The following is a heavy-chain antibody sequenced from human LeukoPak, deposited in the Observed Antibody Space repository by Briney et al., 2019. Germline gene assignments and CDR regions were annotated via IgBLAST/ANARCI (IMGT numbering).Heavy chain of an antibody. CDR2: ISSSSSYT. Sequence: GGSLRLSCAASGFTFSDYYMSWIRQAPGKGLEWVSYISSSSSYTNYADSVKGRFTISRDNAKNSLYLQMDSLRAEDTAVYYCARPLRDILTGYYFDYWGQGTLVTVSS. D-gene: IGHD3-9*01. CDR3: ARPLRDILTGYYFDY. CDR1: GFTFSDYY. J-gene: IGHJ4*02. V-gene: IGHV3-11*06.